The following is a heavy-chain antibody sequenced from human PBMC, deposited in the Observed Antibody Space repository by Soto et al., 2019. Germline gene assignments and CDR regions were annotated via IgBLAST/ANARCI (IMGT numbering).Heavy chain of an antibody. J-gene: IGHJ6*02. CDR2: IKSKTDGGTT. CDR1: GFTFSNAW. CDR3: TTDLQAIVVVGYYYGMDV. V-gene: IGHV3-15*07. Sequence: PGGSLRLSCAASGFTFSNAWMNWVRQAPGKGLEWVGRIKSKTDGGTTDYAAPVKGRFTISRDDSKNTLYLQMNSLKTEDTAVYYCTTDLQAIVVVGYYYGMDVWGQGTTVTVSS. D-gene: IGHD3-22*01.